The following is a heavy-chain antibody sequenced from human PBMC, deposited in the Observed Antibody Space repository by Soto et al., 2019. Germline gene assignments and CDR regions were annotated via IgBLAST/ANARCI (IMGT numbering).Heavy chain of an antibody. Sequence: EVQLVESGGGLVQPEWSLRLSCAASGFTFSDHYMDWVRQAPGKGLEWVGRIKNKANSYTTEYAGPVKGRFIISRDDSKRSVFLQMTRLTTDDTAVYYWSRVRVGSRRASDYWGQGILVTVSS. V-gene: IGHV3-72*01. D-gene: IGHD6-13*01. J-gene: IGHJ4*02. CDR2: IKNKANSYTT. CDR3: SRVRVGSRRASDY. CDR1: GFTFSDHY.